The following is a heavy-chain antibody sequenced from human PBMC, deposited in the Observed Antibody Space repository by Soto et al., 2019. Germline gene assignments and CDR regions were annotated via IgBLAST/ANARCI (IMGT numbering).Heavy chain of an antibody. D-gene: IGHD2-21*02. CDR1: GYTFTSYG. Sequence: QVQLVQSGAEVKKPGASVKVSCKASGYTFTSYGISWVRQAPGQGLEWMGWISAYNGNTNYAQKLQGRVTMNTDTSTSTAYMQLRSLRSHDTAVYYCAREICGGDCYSSPPYYYYGMDVWGQGTTVTVSS. CDR2: ISAYNGNT. CDR3: AREICGGDCYSSPPYYYYGMDV. J-gene: IGHJ6*02. V-gene: IGHV1-18*01.